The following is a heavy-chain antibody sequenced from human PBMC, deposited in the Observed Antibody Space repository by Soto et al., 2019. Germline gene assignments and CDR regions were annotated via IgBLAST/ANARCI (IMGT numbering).Heavy chain of an antibody. J-gene: IGHJ1*01. Sequence: QVQLVESGEGVVQPGGSLRLSCVASGFYFSGFAMHWARQAPGKGLEWVALVSPDGRNEYYSDSARGRFTVSRDNSQNTVYLHMSSLRPDDSGLYFCARENSRVAPRLFQHWGHGTLVTVSS. CDR3: ARENSRVAPRLFQH. D-gene: IGHD5-12*01. CDR2: VSPDGRNE. V-gene: IGHV3-30*04. CDR1: GFYFSGFA.